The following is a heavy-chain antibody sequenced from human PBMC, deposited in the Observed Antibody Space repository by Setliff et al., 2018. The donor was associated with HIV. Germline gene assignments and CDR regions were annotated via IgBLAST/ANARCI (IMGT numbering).Heavy chain of an antibody. D-gene: IGHD3-22*01. V-gene: IGHV3-23*01. CDR3: AKELAASGLGYFDS. Sequence: GGSLRLSCAASGFTFSNYALSWVRQAPGEGLEWVSAILSTGERTFYADSVKGRFTISRDNSKNTVYLQMNSLRAEDTAEYYCAKELAASGLGYFDSWGRGILVTVSS. CDR1: GFTFSNYA. CDR2: ILSTGERT. J-gene: IGHJ4*02.